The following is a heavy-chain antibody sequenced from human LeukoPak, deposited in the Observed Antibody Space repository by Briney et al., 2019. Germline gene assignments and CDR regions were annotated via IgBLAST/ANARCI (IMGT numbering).Heavy chain of an antibody. CDR3: ASTDSDWNHEITF. J-gene: IGHJ4*02. Sequence: ASVKVSCKASGYTFSAYYIRWVRQAPGQGLQWMGWLNPSSGDTKYAQNFQGRVTMTRDTSITTAYMQLNSLRSADTAVYFCASTDSDWNHEITFWGQGTLVTVSS. V-gene: IGHV1-2*02. D-gene: IGHD1-1*01. CDR1: GYTFSAYY. CDR2: LNPSSGDT.